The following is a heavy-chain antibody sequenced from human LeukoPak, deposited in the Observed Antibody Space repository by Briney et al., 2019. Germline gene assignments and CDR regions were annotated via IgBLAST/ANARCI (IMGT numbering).Heavy chain of an antibody. Sequence: GGSLRLSCAASGFTFSSYWMSWVRQAPGKGLEWVANIKQDGSEKYYVDSVKGRFTISRDNPKNSLYLQMNSLRAEDTAVYYCARDYGDYTGNNWFDPWGQGTLVTVSS. V-gene: IGHV3-7*01. D-gene: IGHD4-17*01. CDR2: IKQDGSEK. CDR3: ARDYGDYTGNNWFDP. CDR1: GFTFSSYW. J-gene: IGHJ5*02.